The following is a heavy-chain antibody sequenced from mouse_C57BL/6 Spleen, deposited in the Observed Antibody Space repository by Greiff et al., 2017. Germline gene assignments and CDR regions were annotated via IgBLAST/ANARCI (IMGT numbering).Heavy chain of an antibody. D-gene: IGHD1-1*01. V-gene: IGHV5-4*01. CDR3: ARWSREGYFDV. Sequence: EVQRVESGGGLVKPGGSLKLSCAASGFTFSSYAMSWVRQTPEKRLEWVANISSGGSYTYYPDTVKGRFTISSDNATNTLYLQMSHLKSADTAMFGGARWSREGYFDVGGTGTTVTVSS. CDR1: GFTFSSYA. CDR2: ISSGGSYT. J-gene: IGHJ1*03.